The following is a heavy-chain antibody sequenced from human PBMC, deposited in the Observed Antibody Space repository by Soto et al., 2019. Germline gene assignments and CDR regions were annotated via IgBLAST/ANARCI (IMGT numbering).Heavy chain of an antibody. CDR1: GGSISSTNSY. D-gene: IGHD3-22*01. Sequence: SETLSLTCIVSGGSISSTNSYWGWIRQPPGKGLEWIGSINYSGSTYYNPSLKSRVTISVDTSKNQFSLKLRSVTAADTAVYYCARHPYYYGSSGPIDRIDYWGQGTLVTVSS. J-gene: IGHJ4*02. CDR2: INYSGST. V-gene: IGHV4-39*01. CDR3: ARHPYYYGSSGPIDRIDY.